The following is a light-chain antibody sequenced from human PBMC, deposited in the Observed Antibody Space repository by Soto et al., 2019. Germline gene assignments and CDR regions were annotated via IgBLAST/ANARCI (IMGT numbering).Light chain of an antibody. V-gene: IGKV1-5*03. Sequence: DIQLTQSPSTLYASVGDRVTITCRASQSVDDWLAWYRQKPGKATNLLISRTSILKSGVPSRFSGNGSGTEFTLTISSLQPDDFATYYFQQYGHYSRPFGQGTKVEI. CDR1: QSVDDW. CDR3: QQYGHYSRP. CDR2: RTS. J-gene: IGKJ1*01.